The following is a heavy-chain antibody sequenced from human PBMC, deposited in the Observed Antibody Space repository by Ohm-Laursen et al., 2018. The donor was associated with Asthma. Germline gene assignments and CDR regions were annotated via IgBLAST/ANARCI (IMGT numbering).Heavy chain of an antibody. CDR3: ANALGGKGTLVDY. CDR1: GFTFSSYA. CDR2: ISGSGGST. V-gene: IGHV3-23*01. Sequence: SLRLSCSASGFTFSSYAMSWVRQAPGKGLEWVSAISGSGGSTYYADSVKGRFTISRDNSKNTLYLQMNSLRAEDTAVYYCANALGGKGTLVDYWGQGTLVTVSS. D-gene: IGHD4-23*01. J-gene: IGHJ4*02.